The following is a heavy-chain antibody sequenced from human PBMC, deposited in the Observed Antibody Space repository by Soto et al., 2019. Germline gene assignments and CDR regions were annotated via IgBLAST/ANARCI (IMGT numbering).Heavy chain of an antibody. CDR3: ARGIGYRSGWGYYYYHKDV. CDR2: INHGGST. Sequence: LSLTCAVYGGSFSGYYWIWIRQAPGKGLEWIGEINHGGSTNYTPSLKSQVTISVDTSKNQFSLMLNSVTAADTAVYYCARGIGYRSGWGYYYYHKDVWGQGPTGTVCS. D-gene: IGHD6-19*01. V-gene: IGHV4-34*01. CDR1: GGSFSGYY. J-gene: IGHJ6*03.